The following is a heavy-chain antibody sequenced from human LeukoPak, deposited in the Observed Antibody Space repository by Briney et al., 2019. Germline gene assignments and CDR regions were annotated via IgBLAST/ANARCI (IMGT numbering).Heavy chain of an antibody. D-gene: IGHD5-12*01. J-gene: IGHJ4*02. V-gene: IGHV3-48*02. CDR1: RLTFSNYS. Sequence: GESLRLSCVAYRLTFSNYSMNWVSPTPKKGLEWVSYISTRSGTIYYTDSVKGRFTISRDNAKNSLYLQMNSLRDEDTAVYYCARDRGGYEFFDSWGQGILVTVSS. CDR3: ARDRGGYEFFDS. CDR2: ISTRSGTI.